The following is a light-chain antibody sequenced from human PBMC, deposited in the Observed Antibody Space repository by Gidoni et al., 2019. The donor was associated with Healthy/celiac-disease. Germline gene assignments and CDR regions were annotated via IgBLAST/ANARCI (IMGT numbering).Light chain of an antibody. V-gene: IGKV1-33*01. CDR3: QQYDNLPST. CDR1: QDISNY. Sequence: DIQMTQSPSSLSASVGDRVTITCQASQDISNYLNWYQQKPGKAPKLLIYDASNLETGVPSRFSGSGSGTDFTFTIRSLQPEDIATYYCQQYDNLPSTFXPXTKVDIK. J-gene: IGKJ3*01. CDR2: DAS.